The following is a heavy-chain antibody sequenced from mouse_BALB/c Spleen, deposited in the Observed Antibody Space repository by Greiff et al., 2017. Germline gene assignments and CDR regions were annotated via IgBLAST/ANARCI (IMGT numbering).Heavy chain of an antibody. V-gene: IGHV1-87*01. Sequence: VQLQQSGAELARPGASVKLSCKASGYTFTSYWMQWVKQRPGQGLEWIGAIYPGDGDTRYTQKFKGKATLTADKSSSTAYMQLSSLASEDSAVYYCARSGSSSYFDYWGQGTTLTVSS. CDR2: IYPGDGDT. J-gene: IGHJ2*01. CDR1: GYTFTSYW. D-gene: IGHD1-1*01. CDR3: ARSGSSSYFDY.